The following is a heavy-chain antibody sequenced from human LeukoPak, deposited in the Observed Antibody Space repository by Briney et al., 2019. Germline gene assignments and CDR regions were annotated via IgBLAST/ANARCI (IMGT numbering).Heavy chain of an antibody. D-gene: IGHD3-3*01. Sequence: PGGSLRLSCAASGFTFSSYGMSWVRQAPGKGLEWVSAISGRGGSTYYADSLKGRFTISRDNSKNTLYLQMNSLRAEDTAVYYCAKTPVRRFPLYFDYWGQGTLVTVSS. J-gene: IGHJ4*02. V-gene: IGHV3-23*01. CDR2: ISGRGGST. CDR3: AKTPVRRFPLYFDY. CDR1: GFTFSSYG.